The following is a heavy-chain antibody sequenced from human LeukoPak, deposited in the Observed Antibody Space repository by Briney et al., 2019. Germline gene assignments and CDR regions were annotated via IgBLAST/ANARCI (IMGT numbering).Heavy chain of an antibody. CDR2: IYPGDSDT. V-gene: IGHV5-51*01. CDR1: GYSFTSYW. D-gene: IGHD4-23*01. Sequence: GESLKISCKGSGYSFTSYWIGWVRQMPGKGLEWMGIIYPGDSDTGYSPSFQGQVTTSADKSISTAYLQWSSLKASDTAMYFCARARTTYGGKGYFDYWGQGTLVTVSS. CDR3: ARARTTYGGKGYFDY. J-gene: IGHJ4*02.